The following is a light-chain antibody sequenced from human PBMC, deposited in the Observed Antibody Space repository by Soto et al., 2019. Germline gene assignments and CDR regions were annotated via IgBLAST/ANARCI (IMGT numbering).Light chain of an antibody. CDR2: WAS. J-gene: IGKJ1*01. CDR3: QQYCSSPWT. V-gene: IGKV4-1*01. CDR1: QSVLYSSSNKNY. Sequence: DIVMTQSPDSLAVSLGERATINCRSSQSVLYSSSNKNYLAWYQQKPGQPPKLLIYWASTRESGVPDRFSGSVSGPDFALTISSLQAEDVAVYYGQQYCSSPWTFGQGTKVEIK.